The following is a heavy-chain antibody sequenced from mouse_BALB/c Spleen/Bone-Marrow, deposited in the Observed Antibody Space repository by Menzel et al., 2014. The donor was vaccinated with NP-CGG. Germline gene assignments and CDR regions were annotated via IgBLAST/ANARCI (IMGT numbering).Heavy chain of an antibody. V-gene: IGHV14-3*02. CDR3: ARYYYAMDY. CDR2: IDPANGNT. J-gene: IGHJ4*01. Sequence: VHVKQSGAELVKPGASVKLSCTASGFNIKDTYMHWVKQRPEQGLEWIGRIDPANGNTKYDPKFQGKATITADTSSSTAYLQLSSLTSEDTAVYYCARYYYAMDYWGQGTSVTVSS. CDR1: GFNIKDTY.